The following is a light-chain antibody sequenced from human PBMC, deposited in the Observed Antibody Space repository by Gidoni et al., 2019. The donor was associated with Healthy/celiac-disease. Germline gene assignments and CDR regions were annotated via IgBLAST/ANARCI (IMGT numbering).Light chain of an antibody. J-gene: IGKJ1*01. V-gene: IGKV3-20*01. CDR1: QSVSSSY. CDR2: GAS. Sequence: EIVLTQSPGTLSLSPGERATLSCRASQSVSSSYLAWYQHKPGQAPRLLIYGASSRATGIPDRFSGSGSGTDCTITISRLEPEDFAVYYCQQYGSSPRTFGQGTKVEIK. CDR3: QQYGSSPRT.